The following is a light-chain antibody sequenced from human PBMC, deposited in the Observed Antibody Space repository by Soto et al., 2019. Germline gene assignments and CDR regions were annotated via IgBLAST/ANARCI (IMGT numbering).Light chain of an antibody. Sequence: EIVMTQSPATLSVSPGGSATLSCRASQHVSSNFAWYRQKPGQAPTLLIYRASTRATGIPARFSGSGSGTEFTLTISSLQSDDLAVYYCQQYNNWPYTFGQGTKLEIK. J-gene: IGKJ2*01. V-gene: IGKV3-15*01. CDR2: RAS. CDR1: QHVSSN. CDR3: QQYNNWPYT.